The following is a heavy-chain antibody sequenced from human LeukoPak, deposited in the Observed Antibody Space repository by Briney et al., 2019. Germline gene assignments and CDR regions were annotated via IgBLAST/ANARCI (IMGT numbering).Heavy chain of an antibody. CDR1: GGSISGGNFY. Sequence: SETLSLTCSVSGGSISGGNFYWSWIRQYPGKGLEWFGFLHDSGTAYYNPSLKSRVSISGDSSKNQFSLKLSSVTGADTAIYYCARVTGSSGFPLTDSWGRGTLVTVSS. D-gene: IGHD3-3*01. CDR3: ARVTGSSGFPLTDS. CDR2: LHDSGTA. J-gene: IGHJ4*02. V-gene: IGHV4-31*03.